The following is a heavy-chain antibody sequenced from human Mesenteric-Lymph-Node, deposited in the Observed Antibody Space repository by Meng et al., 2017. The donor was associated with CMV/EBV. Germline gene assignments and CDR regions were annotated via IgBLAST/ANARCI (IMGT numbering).Heavy chain of an antibody. CDR3: ARESAYGMDV. CDR2: IYSGGST. V-gene: IGHV3-53*01. J-gene: IGHJ6*02. Sequence: GGSLRLSCAASGFTFSSYYMNWIRQAPGKGLEWVSVIYSGGSTYYADSVKGRFTISRDNSKNTLYLQMNSLRAEDTAVYYCARESAYGMDVWGQGTTVTVSS. CDR1: GFTFSSYY. D-gene: IGHD2-2*01.